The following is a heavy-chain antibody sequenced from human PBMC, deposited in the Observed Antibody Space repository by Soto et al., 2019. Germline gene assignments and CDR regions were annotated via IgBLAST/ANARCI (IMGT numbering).Heavy chain of an antibody. D-gene: IGHD3-10*01. CDR3: ARHRRDYYGSGSYSESWFDP. CDR1: GGSIRSYY. Sequence: LEMMSHTCSVSGGSIRSYYGSRIRQNQGKGLEWIGYIYYSGSTNYNPSLKSRVTISVDTSKNQFSLKLSSVTAADTAVYYCARHRRDYYGSGSYSESWFDPWGQGTLVTVSS. J-gene: IGHJ5*02. V-gene: IGHV4-59*08. CDR2: IYYSGST.